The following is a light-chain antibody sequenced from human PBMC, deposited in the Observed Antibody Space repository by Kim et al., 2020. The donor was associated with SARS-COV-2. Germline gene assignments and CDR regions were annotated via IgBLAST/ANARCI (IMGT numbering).Light chain of an antibody. J-gene: IGLJ3*02. CDR3: CSYAGRYTWV. V-gene: IGLV2-11*01. CDR2: DVS. Sequence: QSALTQPRSVSGSPGQSVTISCTGTSSDVGGYNYVSWYQQHPGKAPKLMLYDVSKRPSGVPDRFSGSKSGNTASLTISGLQTEDVADYYCCSYAGRYTWVFGGGTMLTVL. CDR1: SSDVGGYNY.